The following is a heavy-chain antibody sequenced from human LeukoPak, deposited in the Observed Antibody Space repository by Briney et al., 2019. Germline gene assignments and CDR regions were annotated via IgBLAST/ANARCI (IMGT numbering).Heavy chain of an antibody. CDR2: ISYDGSNK. V-gene: IGHV3-30*18. J-gene: IGHJ4*02. CDR3: AKDRGSGCSS. CDR1: GFTFSSYG. D-gene: IGHD6-19*01. Sequence: GGSLRLSCAAPGFTFSSYGMHWVRQAPGKGLEWVAVISYDGSNKYYADFVKGRFTISRDNSKNTLYLQMNSLRAEDTAVYYCAKDRGSGCSSWGQGTLVTVSS.